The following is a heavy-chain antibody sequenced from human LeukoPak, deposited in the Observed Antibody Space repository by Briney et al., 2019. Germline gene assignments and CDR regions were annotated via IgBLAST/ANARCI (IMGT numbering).Heavy chain of an antibody. J-gene: IGHJ6*03. CDR1: GYTFTSYD. D-gene: IGHD1-14*01. CDR2: INPNSGGT. CDR3: ARNRDYYYYYMDV. V-gene: IGHV1-2*02. Sequence: ASVKVSCKASGYTFTSYDINWVRQATGQGLEWMGWINPNSGGTNYAQKFQGRVTMTRDTSISTAYMELSRLRSDDTAVYYCARNRDYYYYYMDVWGKGTTVTVSS.